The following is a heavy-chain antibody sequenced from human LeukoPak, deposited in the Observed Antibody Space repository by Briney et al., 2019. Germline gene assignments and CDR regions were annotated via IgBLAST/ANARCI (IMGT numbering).Heavy chain of an antibody. CDR3: AKDRSGYGYGY. V-gene: IGHV3-23*01. Sequence: PGGSLRLSCAASGFTFSSYAMSWVRQAPGEGREWASAIGGSGGSPYSAESVKGRFTIPRDNSKNTLYLQMNSMRAEDTAVYYCAKDRSGYGYGYWGQGTLVTVSS. D-gene: IGHD5-18*01. CDR2: IGGSGGSP. J-gene: IGHJ4*02. CDR1: GFTFSSYA.